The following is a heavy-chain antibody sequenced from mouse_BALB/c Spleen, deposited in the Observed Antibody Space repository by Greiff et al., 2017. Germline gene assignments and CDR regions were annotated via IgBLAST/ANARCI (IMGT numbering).Heavy chain of an antibody. CDR1: GYTFTDYA. Sequence: QVQLQQSGPELVRPGVSVKISCKGSGYTFTDYAMHWVKQSHAKSLEWIGVISTYYGNTNYNQKFKGKATMTVDKSSSTAYMELARLTSEESAIYYCARGYGGAMDYWGQGTSVTVSS. CDR3: ARGYGGAMDY. V-gene: IGHV1-67*01. CDR2: ISTYYGNT. J-gene: IGHJ4*01. D-gene: IGHD1-1*01.